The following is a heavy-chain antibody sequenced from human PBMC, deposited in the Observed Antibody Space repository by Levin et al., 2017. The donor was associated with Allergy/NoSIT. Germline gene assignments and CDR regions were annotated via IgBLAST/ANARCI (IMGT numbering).Heavy chain of an antibody. CDR1: GGSISSSSYY. CDR2: IYYSGST. D-gene: IGHD2-15*01. J-gene: IGHJ4*02. Sequence: SETLSLTCTVSGGSISSSSYYWGWIRQPPGKGLEWIGSIYYSGSTYYNPSLKSRVTISVDTSKNQFSLKLSSVTAADTAVYYCARHPVRGPVNRSAATFFDYWGQGTLVTVSS. V-gene: IGHV4-39*01. CDR3: ARHPVRGPVNRSAATFFDY.